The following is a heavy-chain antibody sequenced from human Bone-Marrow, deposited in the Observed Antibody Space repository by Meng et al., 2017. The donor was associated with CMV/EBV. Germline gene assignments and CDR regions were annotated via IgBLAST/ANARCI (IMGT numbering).Heavy chain of an antibody. CDR3: ARDRDYDFWSGSTYYYGMDV. D-gene: IGHD3-3*01. V-gene: IGHV3-21*01. J-gene: IGHJ6*02. Sequence: GESLKISCAASGFTFSSYSMNWVRQAPGKGLEWVSSISSSSSYIYYADSVKGRFTISRDNAKNSLYLQMNSLRAEDTAVYYCARDRDYDFWSGSTYYYGMDVWGQGTTVTVSS. CDR2: ISSSSSYI. CDR1: GFTFSSYS.